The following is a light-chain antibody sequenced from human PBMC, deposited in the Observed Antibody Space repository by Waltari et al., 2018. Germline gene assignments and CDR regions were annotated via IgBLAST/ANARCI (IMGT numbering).Light chain of an antibody. CDR1: QDISRW. J-gene: IGKJ4*01. CDR3: QQSNNFPLT. V-gene: IGKV1-12*01. Sequence: DIQMTQSPSSVSASVGDRVTITCRASQDISRWLAWYQQTPGKAPQLLIYGASKLHSGVPSRFSGSGSGTDFTLTISSLQPEDFATYYCQQSNNFPLTFAGGTKVEIK. CDR2: GAS.